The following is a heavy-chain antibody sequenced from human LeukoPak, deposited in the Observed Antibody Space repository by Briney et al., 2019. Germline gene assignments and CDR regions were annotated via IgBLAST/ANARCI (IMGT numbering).Heavy chain of an antibody. J-gene: IGHJ6*02. CDR2: INHSGST. D-gene: IGHD2-21*02. CDR1: GGSFSDYY. CDR3: ARDNLIVLAGGAWEYHYGLDV. Sequence: SETLSLACAVYGGSFSDYYWSWIRQSPGKGLEWIGEINHSGSTNYNPSLKSRVTISVDTSKNQFSLNVNSVTAADTAVYYCARDNLIVLAGGAWEYHYGLDVWGQGTTVTVSS. V-gene: IGHV4-34*01.